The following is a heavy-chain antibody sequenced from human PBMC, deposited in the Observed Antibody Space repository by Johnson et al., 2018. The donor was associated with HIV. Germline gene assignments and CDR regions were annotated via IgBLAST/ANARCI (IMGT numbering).Heavy chain of an antibody. CDR3: AREHGSYYRHEAFDI. D-gene: IGHD1-26*01. V-gene: IGHV3-30*04. CDR2: ISYDGSNK. Sequence: VQLLESGGVVVQPGGSLRLSCAASGFTFDDYTMHWVRQAPGKGLEWVAVISYDGSNKYYADSVKGRFTISRDNSKNTLFLQTDSLRAEDTAVYYCAREHGSYYRHEAFDIWGQGTLVTVSS. CDR1: GFTFDDYT. J-gene: IGHJ3*02.